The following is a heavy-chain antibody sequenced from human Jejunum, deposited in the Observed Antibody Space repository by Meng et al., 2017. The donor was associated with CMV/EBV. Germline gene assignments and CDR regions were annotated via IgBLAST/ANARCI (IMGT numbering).Heavy chain of an antibody. D-gene: IGHD2-8*01. CDR3: ARGMYFSP. CDR1: GFSVSSNY. V-gene: IGHV3-66*01. Sequence: GEVVEAGGDLVQPGGSLGLSCAASGFSVSSNYMSWVRQAPGKGLECVSISDPTGYTYYADSVKGRFSISSDSSRNTLYIEMNSLRVEDTAVYYCARGMYFSPWGQGTLVTVSS. J-gene: IGHJ5*02. CDR2: SDPTGYT.